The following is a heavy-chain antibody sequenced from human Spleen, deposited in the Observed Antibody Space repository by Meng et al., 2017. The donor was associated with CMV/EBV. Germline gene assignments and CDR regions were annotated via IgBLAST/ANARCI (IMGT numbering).Heavy chain of an antibody. CDR2: VFYTGST. V-gene: IGHV4-59*12. CDR3: ARGEDGYDYRYFEY. D-gene: IGHD5-12*01. Sequence: VSGGSLSTYWWSWIRQPPGKGLEWIGYVFYTGSTNYNPSLNSRVTISIDTSKNEFSLNLFSVTAADTAVYFCARGEDGYDYRYFEYWGQGALVTVSS. CDR1: GGSLSTYW. J-gene: IGHJ4*02.